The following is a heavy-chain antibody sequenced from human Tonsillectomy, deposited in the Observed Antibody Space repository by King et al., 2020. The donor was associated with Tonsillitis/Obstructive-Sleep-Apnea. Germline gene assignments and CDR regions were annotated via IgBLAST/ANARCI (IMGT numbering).Heavy chain of an antibody. CDR3: AHRRRGAGCGLYYFDY. CDR2: IYWDDDK. J-gene: IGHJ4*02. D-gene: IGHD5-12*01. Sequence: TLKESGPTLVKPTQTLTLTCTFSGFSLSTSGVGVGWIRQPPGKALEWLALIYWDDDKRYSPSLKSRLTITKDTSKNQVVLTMTNMDPVDTATYYCAHRRRGAGCGLYYFDYWGQGTLVTVSS. CDR1: GFSLSTSGVG. V-gene: IGHV2-5*02.